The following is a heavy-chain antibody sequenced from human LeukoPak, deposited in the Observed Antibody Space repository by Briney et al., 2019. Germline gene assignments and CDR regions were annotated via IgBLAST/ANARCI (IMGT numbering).Heavy chain of an antibody. CDR2: IVRSDGPI. CDR1: GFPFSTFT. CDR3: ARETGSTTSAEFEF. D-gene: IGHD6-6*01. J-gene: IGHJ4*02. Sequence: GGSVRHSCTASGFPFSTFTMNWVRQAPGKGLEWLSFIVRSDGPIYYADSVQGRFTISRDNAKNSLYLQMNSLTVEDTAVYYCARETGSTTSAEFEFWGQGIQVTVSS. V-gene: IGHV3-48*03.